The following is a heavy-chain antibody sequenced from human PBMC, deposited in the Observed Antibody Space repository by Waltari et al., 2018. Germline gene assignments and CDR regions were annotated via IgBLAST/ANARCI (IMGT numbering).Heavy chain of an antibody. Sequence: QVQLVESGGGVVQPGGSLRLSCAASGFTFSSYGMPWVRQAPGKGLEWVAFIRYDGSNKYYADSVKGRFTISRDNSKNTLYLQMNSLRAEDTAVYYCAKDANLGELSYFDYWGQGTLVTVSS. J-gene: IGHJ4*02. CDR1: GFTFSSYG. V-gene: IGHV3-30*02. CDR3: AKDANLGELSYFDY. D-gene: IGHD3-16*02. CDR2: IRYDGSNK.